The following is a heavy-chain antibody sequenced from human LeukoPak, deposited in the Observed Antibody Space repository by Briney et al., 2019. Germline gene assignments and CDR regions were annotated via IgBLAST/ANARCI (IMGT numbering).Heavy chain of an antibody. V-gene: IGHV5-51*01. CDR1: GYSFTSYW. Sequence: GESLKISCKGSGYSFTSYWVGWVRQMPGKGLEWMGIICPGDSDTRYSPSFQGQVTIPADKSISTAYLQWSSLKASDTAMYYCARNIAVAPVGWFDPWGQGTLVTVSS. J-gene: IGHJ5*02. CDR2: ICPGDSDT. D-gene: IGHD6-19*01. CDR3: ARNIAVAPVGWFDP.